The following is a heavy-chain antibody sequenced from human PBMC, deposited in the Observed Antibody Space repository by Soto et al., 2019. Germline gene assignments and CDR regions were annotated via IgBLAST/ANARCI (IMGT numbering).Heavy chain of an antibody. CDR3: AHRPAMIVVGEDAFDI. D-gene: IGHD3-22*01. Sequence: SGPTVVNPTQTLTLPCTFSGFSLSTSGVGVGWIRQPPGTALEWLALIYWDDDKRYSPSLKSRLTITKDTSKNQVVLTMTNMDPVDTATYYCAHRPAMIVVGEDAFDIWGQGTMVTVSS. CDR1: GFSLSTSGVG. V-gene: IGHV2-5*02. CDR2: IYWDDDK. J-gene: IGHJ3*02.